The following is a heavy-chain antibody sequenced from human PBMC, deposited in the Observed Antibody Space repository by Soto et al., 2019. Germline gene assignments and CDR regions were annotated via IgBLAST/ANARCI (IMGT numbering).Heavy chain of an antibody. Sequence: GESLKLSCKGSGYSFTNYWIGWVRQMPGKGLEWMGIIYPGDSDTRYSPSFQGQVTISADKSITTAYLQWSSLKASDTAMYYCARLAYCSGGSCLERGWFDPWGQGTLVTAPQ. CDR3: ARLAYCSGGSCLERGWFDP. CDR1: GYSFTNYW. V-gene: IGHV5-51*01. CDR2: IYPGDSDT. D-gene: IGHD2-15*01. J-gene: IGHJ5*02.